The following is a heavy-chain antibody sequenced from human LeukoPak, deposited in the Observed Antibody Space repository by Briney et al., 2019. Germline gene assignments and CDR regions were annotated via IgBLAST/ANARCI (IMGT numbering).Heavy chain of an antibody. CDR3: TSPPIDGYNLDY. J-gene: IGHJ4*02. D-gene: IGHD5-24*01. CDR2: IKSKTDGWTT. V-gene: IGHV3-15*01. CDR1: GFTFSNAW. Sequence: GGSLRLSCAASGFTFSNAWMSWVRQAPGKGLEWVGRIKSKTDGWTTDYAAPVKGRFTISRDDSKNTLYLQMNSLKTEDTAVYYCTSPPIDGYNLDYWGQGTLVTVSS.